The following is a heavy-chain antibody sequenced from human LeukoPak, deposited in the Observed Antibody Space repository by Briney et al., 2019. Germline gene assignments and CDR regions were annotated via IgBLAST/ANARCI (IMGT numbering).Heavy chain of an antibody. CDR1: GFTFTTYG. J-gene: IGHJ4*02. D-gene: IGHD6-19*01. CDR2: IGGSGTRT. Sequence: GGSLRLSCSASGFTFTTYGMNWVRQAPGKGLEWVSGIGGSGTRTYYADSVKGRFTISRDNSKNTLYLQMNSLRAEDTALYYCAKNLGSGWFFPFDSWGQGTLVTVSS. CDR3: AKNLGSGWFFPFDS. V-gene: IGHV3-23*01.